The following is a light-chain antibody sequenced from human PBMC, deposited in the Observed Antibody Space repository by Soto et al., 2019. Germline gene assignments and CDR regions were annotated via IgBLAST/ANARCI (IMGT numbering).Light chain of an antibody. Sequence: DIVMTQSPLSLPVTPGEPASISCRSSQSLLHSNGYNYLDWYLQKPGQSPQLLIYLGSNRSSGVSDRFSGSGAGTDFTLIISRVEAGDVGVYYCMQALQTPWTFGQGTKVEIK. CDR3: MQALQTPWT. CDR2: LGS. V-gene: IGKV2-28*01. CDR1: QSLLHSNGYNY. J-gene: IGKJ1*01.